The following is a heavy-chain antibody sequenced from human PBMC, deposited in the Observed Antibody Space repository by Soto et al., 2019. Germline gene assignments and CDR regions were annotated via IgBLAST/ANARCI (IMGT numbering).Heavy chain of an antibody. CDR1: GGSFSGYY. CDR2: INHSGST. D-gene: IGHD2-2*02. J-gene: IGHJ5*02. Sequence: SETLSLTCAVYGGSFSGYYWSWIRQPPGKGLEWIGEINHSGSTNYNPSLKSRVTISVDTSKNQFSLKLSSVTAADTAVYYCAREPGAVVVPAAIRFDPWGQGTLVTVSS. CDR3: AREPGAVVVPAAIRFDP. V-gene: IGHV4-34*01.